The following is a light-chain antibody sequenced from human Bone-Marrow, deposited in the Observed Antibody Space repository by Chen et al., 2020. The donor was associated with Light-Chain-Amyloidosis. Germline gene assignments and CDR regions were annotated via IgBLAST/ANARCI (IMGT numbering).Light chain of an antibody. CDR1: SNDVGGNKY. J-gene: IGLJ3*02. V-gene: IGLV2-14*03. CDR3: CSYATSATLM. CDR2: VVT. Sequence: QSALTQPASVSGSPGQSITISCTGTSNDVGGNKYVSWYQQHPGKDPKLIIYVVTNRPSRISNRFAGSKSVNTSSLPSSGLQPEDEAHYYCCSYATSATLMFGGGTKLTVL.